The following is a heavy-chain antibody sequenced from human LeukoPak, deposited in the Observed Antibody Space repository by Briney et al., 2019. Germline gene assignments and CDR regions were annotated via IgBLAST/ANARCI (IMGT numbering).Heavy chain of an antibody. CDR2: INSAGIST. J-gene: IGHJ4*02. D-gene: IGHD6-13*01. V-gene: IGHV3-74*01. CDR1: GFTFSSYW. CDR3: GRDIATAVDY. Sequence: GGSLRLSCTASGFTFSSYWMHWVRQAPGKGLVWVSRINSAGISTNYADSVKGRFTISRDNAKNTLYLQMNSLRAEDTAIYYCGRDIATAVDYWGLGTLVTVSP.